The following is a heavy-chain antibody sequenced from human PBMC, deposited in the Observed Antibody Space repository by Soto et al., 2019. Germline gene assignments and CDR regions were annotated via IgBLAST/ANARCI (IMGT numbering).Heavy chain of an antibody. CDR3: ARDRVAAPWYYFDN. J-gene: IGHJ4*02. CDR2: IYHRGNI. D-gene: IGHD6-19*01. CDR1: GGSITSTNW. V-gene: IGHV4-4*02. Sequence: QVQLQESGPGLVKPTGTLSLTCVVSGGSITSTNWWSWVRQPPGKGLEWIGEIYHRGNIDYNPSLKSRVTRSVDKSKNQFSLNLRSVTAADTAVYYCARDRVAAPWYYFDNWGQGILVTVSS.